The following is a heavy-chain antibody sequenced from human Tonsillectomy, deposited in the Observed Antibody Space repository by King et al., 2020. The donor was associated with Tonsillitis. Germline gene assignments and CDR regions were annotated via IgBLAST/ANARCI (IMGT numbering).Heavy chain of an antibody. CDR1: GFTFSSYG. D-gene: IGHD3-22*01. V-gene: IGHV3-33*01. CDR2: IWYDGSNK. CDR3: ATGGDYYDSSSEPPGY. J-gene: IGHJ4*02. Sequence: VQLVESGGGVVHPGRSLRLSCAASGFTFSSYGMHWVRQAPGKGLEWVAVIWYDGSNKYYADSVKGRFTISRDNSKNTLYLQMNSLRAEDTAVYYCATGGDYYDSSSEPPGYWGQGTLVTVSS.